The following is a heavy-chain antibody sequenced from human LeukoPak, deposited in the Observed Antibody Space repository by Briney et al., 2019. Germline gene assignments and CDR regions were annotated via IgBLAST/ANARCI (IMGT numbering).Heavy chain of an antibody. D-gene: IGHD3-22*01. CDR1: GGSISSGSYY. CDR3: ARSSGYYFEYFHH. V-gene: IGHV4-61*02. J-gene: IGHJ1*01. CDR2: IYTSGST. Sequence: SQTLSLTCTVSGGSISSGSYYWSWIRQPAGKGLEWIGRIYTSGSTNYNPSLKSRVTISVDTSKNQFSLKLSSVTAADTAVYYCARSSGYYFEYFHHWGQGTLVTVSS.